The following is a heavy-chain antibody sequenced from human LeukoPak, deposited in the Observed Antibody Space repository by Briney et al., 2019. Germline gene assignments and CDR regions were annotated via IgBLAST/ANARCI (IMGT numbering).Heavy chain of an antibody. CDR3: ARGPFNDILTGYNFDY. V-gene: IGHV4-59*01. J-gene: IGHJ4*02. D-gene: IGHD3-9*01. CDR2: IYYSGST. Sequence: PSETLSLTCTVSGGSISSYYWSWIRQPPGKGLEWIGHIYYSGSTNYNPSLKSRVTISVDTSKNQFSLKLSSVTAADTAVYYCARGPFNDILTGYNFDYWGQGTLVTVSS. CDR1: GGSISSYY.